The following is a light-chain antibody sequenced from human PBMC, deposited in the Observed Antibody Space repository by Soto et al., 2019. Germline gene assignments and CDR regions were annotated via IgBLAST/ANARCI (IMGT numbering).Light chain of an antibody. J-gene: IGKJ4*01. Sequence: DIVMTQSPDSLAVALGERATISCKSSQTISYTSINKTYLAWYQQRPGQPPKLLIYWASIRGSGVPDRLSGSGFGTDLTLTTSSLQSEDVAVYYCQQYFSYPLTFGEGTKVEVK. CDR3: QQYFSYPLT. CDR1: QTISYTSINKTY. CDR2: WAS. V-gene: IGKV4-1*01.